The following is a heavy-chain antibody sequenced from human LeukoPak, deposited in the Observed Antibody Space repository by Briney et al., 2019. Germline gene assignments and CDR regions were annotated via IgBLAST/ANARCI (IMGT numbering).Heavy chain of an antibody. CDR1: GFTFSSYA. CDR2: ISGSGGST. J-gene: IGHJ4*02. D-gene: IGHD3-9*01. V-gene: IGHV3-23*01. CDR3: AKDRGFDWLPIDY. Sequence: GGSLRLSFAASGFTFSSYAMSWVRQAPGKGLEWVSAISGSGGSTYYADSVKGRSTISRDNSKNTLYLQMNSLRAEDTAVYYCAKDRGFDWLPIDYWGQGTLVTVSS.